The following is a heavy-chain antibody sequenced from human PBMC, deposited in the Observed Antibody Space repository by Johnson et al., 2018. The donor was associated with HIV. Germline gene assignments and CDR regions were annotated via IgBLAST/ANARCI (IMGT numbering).Heavy chain of an antibody. V-gene: IGHV3-7*05. CDR2: IKQDGSEK. Sequence: VQLVESGGGLVQPGGSLRLSCAASGFTFSSYCMSWVRQAPGKGLEWVANIKQDGSEKYYVDSVKGRFTISRDNAKNSLYLQMNSLRAEDTAVYYCAREAYYYDSSGPGGAFDIWGQGTMVTVSS. J-gene: IGHJ3*02. D-gene: IGHD3-22*01. CDR1: GFTFSSYC. CDR3: AREAYYYDSSGPGGAFDI.